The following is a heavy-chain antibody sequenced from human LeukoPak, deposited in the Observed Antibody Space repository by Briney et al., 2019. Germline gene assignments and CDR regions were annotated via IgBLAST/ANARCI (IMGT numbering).Heavy chain of an antibody. CDR1: GYTFTSYA. V-gene: IGHV1-3*01. Sequence: ASVKVSCKASGYTFTSYAMHWVRQAPGQRLEWMGWINAGNGNTKYSQKFQGRVTITRDTSVSTAYMELSSLRSEDTAVYYCARSPRYCSSTSCYSPPATPYYYYMDVWGKGTTVTVSS. CDR2: INAGNGNT. J-gene: IGHJ6*03. D-gene: IGHD2-2*01. CDR3: ARSPRYCSSTSCYSPPATPYYYYMDV.